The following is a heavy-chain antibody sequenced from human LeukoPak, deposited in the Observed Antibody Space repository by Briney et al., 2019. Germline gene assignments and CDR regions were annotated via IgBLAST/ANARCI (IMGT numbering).Heavy chain of an antibody. CDR3: ARHGGRFGENGNAFDI. D-gene: IGHD3-10*01. J-gene: IGHJ3*02. CDR2: IYYSGST. Sequence: SETLSLTCTVSGGSISSYYWSWIRQPSGKGLEWIGYIYYSGSTNYNPSLKSRVTISVDTSKNQFSLKLSSVTAADTAVYYCARHGGRFGENGNAFDIWGQGTMVTVSS. V-gene: IGHV4-59*08. CDR1: GGSISSYY.